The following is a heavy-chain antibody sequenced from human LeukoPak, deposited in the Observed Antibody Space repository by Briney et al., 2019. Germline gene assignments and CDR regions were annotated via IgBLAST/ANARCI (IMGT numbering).Heavy chain of an antibody. CDR3: TTDLGTYYHGSQRLIPIDY. D-gene: IGHD3-10*01. J-gene: IGHJ4*02. CDR2: IKSKTDGETT. V-gene: IGHV3-15*01. Sequence: GGSLRLYCVESGFTFTNAWMSWVRQAPGKGLEWIGRIKSKTDGETTNYAEPVRGRFTISRDDSKSAVYLQMNSLKIEDTAVYYCTTDLGTYYHGSQRLIPIDYWGQGTLVTVSS. CDR1: GFTFTNAW.